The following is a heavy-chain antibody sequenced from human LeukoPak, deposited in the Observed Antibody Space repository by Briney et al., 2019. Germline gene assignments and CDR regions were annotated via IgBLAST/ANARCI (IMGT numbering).Heavy chain of an antibody. J-gene: IGHJ4*02. CDR1: GYTFTSYG. CDR2: ISAYNGNT. CDR3: ARDGNGDYSDY. V-gene: IGHV1-18*01. D-gene: IGHD1-1*01. Sequence: ASVKVSCKASGYTFTSYGISWVRQAPGQGLEWMGWISAYNGNTNYAQNLQGRVTMTTETSTSTACMELRSLRSDDTAVYYCARDGNGDYSDYWGQGTPVTVSS.